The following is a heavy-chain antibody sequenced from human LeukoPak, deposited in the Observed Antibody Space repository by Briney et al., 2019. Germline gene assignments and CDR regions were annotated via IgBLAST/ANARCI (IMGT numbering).Heavy chain of an antibody. Sequence: ASVKVSCKASGGTFSSYAISWVRQAPGQGLEWMGGIIPIFGTANYAQKFQGRVTITADESTSTAYMELSSLRSEDTAVYYCARDGVFGVAIGDYYYMDVWGKGTTVTVSS. CDR1: GGTFSSYA. D-gene: IGHD3-3*01. V-gene: IGHV1-69*13. J-gene: IGHJ6*03. CDR3: ARDGVFGVAIGDYYYMDV. CDR2: IIPIFGTA.